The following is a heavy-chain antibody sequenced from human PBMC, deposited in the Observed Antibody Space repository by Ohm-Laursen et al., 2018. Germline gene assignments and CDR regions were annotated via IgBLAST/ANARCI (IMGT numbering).Heavy chain of an antibody. CDR3: AKDSYNKGWYFDH. J-gene: IGHJ4*02. CDR1: GFTFSNYW. D-gene: IGHD6-19*01. CDR2: IKQDGGEK. Sequence: SLRLSCAASGFTFSNYWMSWVRQTPGKGLEWVANIKQDGGEKNFADSVKGRFTISRDNAKNSLYLQMNSLRAEDTAVYYCAKDSYNKGWYFDHWGQGTLVTVSS. V-gene: IGHV3-7*04.